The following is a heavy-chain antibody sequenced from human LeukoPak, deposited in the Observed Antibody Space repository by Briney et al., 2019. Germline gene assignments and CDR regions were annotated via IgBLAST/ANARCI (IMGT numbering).Heavy chain of an antibody. CDR3: GRARWLRLPDF. CDR2: KKQGGSEK. J-gene: IGHJ4*02. CDR1: GFISSSYW. Sequence: GGPLRLSCAAAGFISSSYWMSWLRQAPGKGLAWVANKKQGGSEKYWVGSVKGRVTISRDNAKNALYLRMNSLSVEDTAVYYWGRARWLRLPDFWGQETLVTVSS. V-gene: IGHV3-7*01. D-gene: IGHD5-24*01.